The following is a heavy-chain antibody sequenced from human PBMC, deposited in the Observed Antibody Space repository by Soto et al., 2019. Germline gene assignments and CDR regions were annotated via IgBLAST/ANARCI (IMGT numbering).Heavy chain of an antibody. D-gene: IGHD6-13*01. V-gene: IGHV3-30*18. CDR3: AKEDREGRAAAVPTYDS. CDR2: ISYDGSNK. CDR1: GFTFSNYG. J-gene: IGHJ4*02. Sequence: QVQLVESGGGVVQPGRSLRLSCEVSGFTFSNYGMHWVRQTPGKGLEWVAVISYDGSNKYYADSVKGRFSISRDNSKKTLFLQMNSLKTEDTAVYYCAKEDREGRAAAVPTYDSWGQGTLVTVSS.